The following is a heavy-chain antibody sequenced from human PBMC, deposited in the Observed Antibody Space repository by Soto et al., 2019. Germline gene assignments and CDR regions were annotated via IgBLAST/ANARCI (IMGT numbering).Heavy chain of an antibody. CDR1: GFTFSRSA. D-gene: IGHD3-9*01. J-gene: IGHJ6*02. CDR2: ITYDGSNK. Sequence: QVHLVESGGGVVQPGRSLRLSCADSGFTFSRSAMHWVRQAPGKGLEWVAGITYDGSNKYYADSVKGRFTISRDNPKNTHDLQVNSLRPEDKATDYCVIGYRYDILSGYHYPIDVCGQWTTVTVSS. CDR3: VIGYRYDILSGYHYPIDV. V-gene: IGHV3-30*04.